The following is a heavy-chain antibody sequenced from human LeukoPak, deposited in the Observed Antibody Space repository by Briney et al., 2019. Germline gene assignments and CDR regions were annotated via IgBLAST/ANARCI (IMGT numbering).Heavy chain of an antibody. Sequence: PGRSLRLSCAASGFTISSYAMHWVRQAPGKGLEWVAVISYDGSNKYYADSVKGRFTISRDNSKNTLYLQMNSLRAEDTAVYYCARDRKPPFWSGYFGWFDPWGQGTLVTVSS. J-gene: IGHJ5*02. CDR3: ARDRKPPFWSGYFGWFDP. V-gene: IGHV3-30-3*01. CDR1: GFTISSYA. D-gene: IGHD3-3*01. CDR2: ISYDGSNK.